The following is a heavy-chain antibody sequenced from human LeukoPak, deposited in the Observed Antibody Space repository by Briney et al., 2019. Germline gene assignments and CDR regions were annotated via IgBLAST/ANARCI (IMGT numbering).Heavy chain of an antibody. CDR2: ISGSGGST. Sequence: GGSLRLSCAASGFTFSNYAMTWVRQAPGKGLEWLSGISGSGGSTYYADSVKGRFTVSRDNAKNSLYLQMNSLRAEDTAVYYCARDYSSSWPFDYWGQGTLVTVSS. V-gene: IGHV3-23*01. D-gene: IGHD6-13*01. J-gene: IGHJ4*02. CDR1: GFTFSNYA. CDR3: ARDYSSSWPFDY.